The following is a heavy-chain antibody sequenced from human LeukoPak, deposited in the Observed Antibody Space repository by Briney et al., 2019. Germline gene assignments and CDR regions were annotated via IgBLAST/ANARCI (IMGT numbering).Heavy chain of an antibody. V-gene: IGHV4-4*07. CDR1: GGSISSYY. Sequence: PSETLSLTCTVSGGSISSYYWSWIRQPAGKGLEWIGRIYTSGSTNYNPSLKSRVTMSVDTSKNQFSLKLSPVTAADTAVYYCARGCSSTGCWRGWAFDIWGQGTMVTVSS. CDR3: ARGCSSTGCWRGWAFDI. CDR2: IYTSGST. J-gene: IGHJ3*02. D-gene: IGHD2-2*01.